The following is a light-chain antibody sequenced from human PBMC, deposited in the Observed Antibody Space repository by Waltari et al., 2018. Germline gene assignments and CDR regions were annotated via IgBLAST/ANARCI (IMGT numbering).Light chain of an antibody. CDR3: QQYYTTPYT. CDR2: WAS. CDR1: QSVLYSSTNKNY. V-gene: IGKV4-1*01. J-gene: IGKJ2*01. Sequence: DIVMTPSPDSLAGSLGERATIRFKSSQSVLYSSTNKNYLAWYQQKPGQPPKLLIYWASTRESWVPDRFSGSGSGTDFTLTVSSLQAEDVAVYYCQQYYTTPYTFGQGTKLEIK.